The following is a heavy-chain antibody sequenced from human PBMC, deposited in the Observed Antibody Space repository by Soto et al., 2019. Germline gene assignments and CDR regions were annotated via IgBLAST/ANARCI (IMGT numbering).Heavy chain of an antibody. Sequence: ASVKVSCKASGGTFRNSAISWVRQAPGQGLEWMGGITPAFGTPNYAQQFQGRVTITAAESTSTSYMELRSLRSEDTAIYYCVRSEMATIVYFDYWGQGTLVTVSS. CDR1: GGTFRNSA. J-gene: IGHJ4*02. CDR2: ITPAFGTP. D-gene: IGHD2-15*01. CDR3: VRSEMATIVYFDY. V-gene: IGHV1-69*13.